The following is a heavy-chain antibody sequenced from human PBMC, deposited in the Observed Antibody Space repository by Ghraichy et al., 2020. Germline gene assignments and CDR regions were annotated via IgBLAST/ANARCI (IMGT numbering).Heavy chain of an antibody. CDR1: GFTFSSYW. V-gene: IGHV3-7*01. J-gene: IGHJ4*01. D-gene: IGHD3-3*01. CDR2: IKKDGSEK. Sequence: GGSLRLSCAASGFTFSSYWMSWVRQAPGKGLEWVANIKKDGSEKYYEDSVKGRFTISRDNAKNSLYLQMNSLRDEDTAVYYCARGQTDDFWSGRNDYWGQGTLVTVSS. CDR3: ARGQTDDFWSGRNDY.